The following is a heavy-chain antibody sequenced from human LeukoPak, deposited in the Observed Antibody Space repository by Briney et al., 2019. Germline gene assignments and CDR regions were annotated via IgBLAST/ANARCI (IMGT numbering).Heavy chain of an antibody. D-gene: IGHD2-15*01. V-gene: IGHV3-43*01. CDR1: GFTFSSYT. CDR2: ISWDGGST. Sequence: GGSLRLSCAASGFTFSSYTMHWVRQAPGKGLEWVSLISWDGGSTYYADSVKGRFTISRDNAKNSLYLQMNSLRAEDTALYYCARDGGDCSGDSCYVDYWGQGTLVTVSS. J-gene: IGHJ4*02. CDR3: ARDGGDCSGDSCYVDY.